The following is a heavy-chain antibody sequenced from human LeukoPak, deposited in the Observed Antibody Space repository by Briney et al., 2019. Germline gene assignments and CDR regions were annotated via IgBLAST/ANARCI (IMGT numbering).Heavy chain of an antibody. V-gene: IGHV3-48*03. Sequence: PGGSLRLSCEASGFXFSTYEMNWVRQAPGKGLEWVSYITSSGATIYYADSVKGRFTISRDNAKNSMYLQMNSLRVEDTAVYYCARMFDHWGRGTLVTVSS. CDR2: ITSSGATI. CDR3: ARMFDH. J-gene: IGHJ4*02. CDR1: GFXFSTYE.